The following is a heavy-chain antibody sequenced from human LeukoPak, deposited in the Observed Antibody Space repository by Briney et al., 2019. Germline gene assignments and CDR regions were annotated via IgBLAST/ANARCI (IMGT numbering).Heavy chain of an antibody. J-gene: IGHJ4*02. CDR3: AKGYYYDNSGESYFDY. V-gene: IGHV3-23*01. D-gene: IGHD3-22*01. Sequence: PGGSLRLSCAASGFTFRSYAMNWVRQAPGKGLEWVSAISGSGGSTYYADSVKGRFTISRDNSKNTLYLQMNSLRAEDTAVYYCAKGYYYDNSGESYFDYWGQGTLVTVSS. CDR2: ISGSGGST. CDR1: GFTFRSYA.